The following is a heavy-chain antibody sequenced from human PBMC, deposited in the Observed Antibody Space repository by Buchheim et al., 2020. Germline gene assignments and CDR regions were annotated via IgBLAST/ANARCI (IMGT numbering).Heavy chain of an antibody. J-gene: IGHJ4*02. V-gene: IGHV1-69*04. CDR1: EGTFGSDA. Sequence: QVHLVQSGADVKKVGSSVKVACKASEGTFGSDAISWVRQAPGQGLEWLGRTMPLAGITNYAQKFQGRVTLTADKSTSTRYMELTNLRSDDSGTYYCARGFGGIARDWGQGTL. D-gene: IGHD2-15*01. CDR2: TMPLAGIT. CDR3: ARGFGGIARD.